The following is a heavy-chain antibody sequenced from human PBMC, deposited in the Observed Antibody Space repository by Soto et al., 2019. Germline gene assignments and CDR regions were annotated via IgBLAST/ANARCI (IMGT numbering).Heavy chain of an antibody. V-gene: IGHV4-39*02. CDR2: IYYSGST. Sequence: ETLSLTCTVSGGSISSSSYYWGWIRQPPGKGLEWIGSIYYSGSTNYNPSLKSRVTISVDTSKNQFSLKLSSVTAADTAVYYCAREPVYYDFWSGYYGTGYYYGMDVWGQGTTVTVSS. CDR3: AREPVYYDFWSGYYGTGYYYGMDV. D-gene: IGHD3-3*01. J-gene: IGHJ6*02. CDR1: GGSISSSSYY.